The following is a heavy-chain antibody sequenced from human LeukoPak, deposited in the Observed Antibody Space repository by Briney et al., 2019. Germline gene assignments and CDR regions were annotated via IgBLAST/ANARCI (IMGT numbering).Heavy chain of an antibody. CDR2: ISGSGRST. V-gene: IGHV3-23*01. CDR1: GFTFSSYA. Sequence: GGSLRLSCAASGFTFSSYALSWVRQAPGKGLEWVSDISGSGRSTYYADSVKGRFTISRDNSKNTLYLQMNSLRAEDTAVYYCATDLDSSYYYYYMDVWGKGTTVTVSS. J-gene: IGHJ6*03. CDR3: ATDLDSSYYYYYMDV. D-gene: IGHD2/OR15-2a*01.